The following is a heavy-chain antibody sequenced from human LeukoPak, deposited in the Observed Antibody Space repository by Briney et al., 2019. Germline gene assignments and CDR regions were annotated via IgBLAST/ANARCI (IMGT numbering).Heavy chain of an antibody. CDR1: GGTFSSYA. J-gene: IGHJ4*02. V-gene: IGHV1-69*01. CDR2: IIPIFGTA. Sequence: GSSVKVSCKASGGTFSSYAISWVRQAPGQGLEWMGGIIPIFGTANYAQKFQGRVTITADESTSTAYMELSSLRFEDTAVYYCARDQAVAGIYYFDYWGQGTLVTVSS. CDR3: ARDQAVAGIYYFDY. D-gene: IGHD6-19*01.